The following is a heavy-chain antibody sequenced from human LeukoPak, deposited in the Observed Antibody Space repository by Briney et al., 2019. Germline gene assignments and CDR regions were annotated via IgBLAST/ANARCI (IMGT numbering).Heavy chain of an antibody. V-gene: IGHV3-23*01. Sequence: PGGSLRLSCAAPGFTFSSYAMSWVRQAPGKGLEWVSAISGSGGSTYYADSVKGRFTISRDNSKNTLYLQMNSLRAEDTAVYYCAKDTSPVAGVLGYFQHWGQGTLVTVSS. D-gene: IGHD6-19*01. CDR2: ISGSGGST. CDR3: AKDTSPVAGVLGYFQH. J-gene: IGHJ1*01. CDR1: GFTFSSYA.